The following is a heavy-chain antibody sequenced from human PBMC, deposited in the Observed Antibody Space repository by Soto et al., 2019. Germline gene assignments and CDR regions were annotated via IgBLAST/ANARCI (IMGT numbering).Heavy chain of an antibody. CDR1: SGPSSSHN. J-gene: IGHJ6*02. CDR2: VYNTGGT. Sequence: QVQLQQSGPGLVKPSETLSLTCTVSSGPSSSHNWGWIRQSPGRGLEWIGYVYNTGGTSYNPSLKSRVTISADTSANHNSLTLSVVTAADTAIYYCVRQGIGSLHGLVDVWGQGTKVSVSS. CDR3: VRQGIGSLHGLVDV. D-gene: IGHD1-26*01. V-gene: IGHV4-59*08.